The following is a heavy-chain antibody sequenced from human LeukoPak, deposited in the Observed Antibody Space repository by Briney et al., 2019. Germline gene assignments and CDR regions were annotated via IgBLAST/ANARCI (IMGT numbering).Heavy chain of an antibody. CDR3: ARSRYQSGYSSGWIGVDY. D-gene: IGHD6-19*01. V-gene: IGHV1-3*03. Sequence: GASVKVSCKSSGYIFTSYSMHWVRQARGQGLEWMGWINDGNGNTKYSQEVQGGVTITRDTSASTAYMELSSLRSEDMAVYYCARSRYQSGYSSGWIGVDYWGQGTLVTVSS. CDR2: INDGNGNT. CDR1: GYIFTSYS. J-gene: IGHJ4*02.